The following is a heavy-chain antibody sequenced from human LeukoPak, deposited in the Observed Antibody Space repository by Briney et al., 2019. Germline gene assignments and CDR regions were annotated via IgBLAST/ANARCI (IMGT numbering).Heavy chain of an antibody. CDR2: ISSSSSYI. Sequence: PGGTLRLSCAASGFTFSSDSMNWVRQAPGKGLEWVSSISSSSSYIYYADSVKGRFTISRDNAKNSLYLQMNSLRAEDTAVYYCARDSQGGFGELLPAVGYYYYGMDVWGQGTTVTVSS. CDR3: ARDSQGGFGELLPAVGYYYYGMDV. V-gene: IGHV3-21*01. CDR1: GFTFSSDS. D-gene: IGHD3-10*01. J-gene: IGHJ6*02.